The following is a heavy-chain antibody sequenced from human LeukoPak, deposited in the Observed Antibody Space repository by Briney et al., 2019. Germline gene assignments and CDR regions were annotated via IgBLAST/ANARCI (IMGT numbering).Heavy chain of an antibody. CDR3: ARVPRADCYFDY. CDR2: IYYSGST. CDR1: GGSISSGGYY. Sequence: SETLSLTCTVSGGSISSGGYYWSWIRQHPGKGLEWIGYIYYSGSTYYNPSLTSRVTISVDTSKNQFSLKLSSVTAADTAVYYCARVPRADCYFDYWGQGTLVTVSS. D-gene: IGHD2-21*02. V-gene: IGHV4-31*03. J-gene: IGHJ4*02.